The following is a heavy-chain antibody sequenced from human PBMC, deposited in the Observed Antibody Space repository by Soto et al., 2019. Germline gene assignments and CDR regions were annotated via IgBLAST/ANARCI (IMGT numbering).Heavy chain of an antibody. CDR3: VRSGTSSGRFSDY. J-gene: IGHJ4*02. CDR1: GYTFANYW. Sequence: GESLKISCESSGYTFANYWIGWVRQVPGKGLEWVAIIYPSDSRTIYSPSFQGQVTISADKSISTAYLQWTSLKASDTAMYYCVRSGTSSGRFSDYWGQGTLVTVSS. V-gene: IGHV5-51*01. CDR2: IYPSDSRT. D-gene: IGHD2-15*01.